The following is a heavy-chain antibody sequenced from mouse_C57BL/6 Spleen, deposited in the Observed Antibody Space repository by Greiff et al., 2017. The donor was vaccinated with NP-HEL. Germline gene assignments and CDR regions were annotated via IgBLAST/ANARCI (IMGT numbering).Heavy chain of an antibody. J-gene: IGHJ3*01. CDR1: GYTFTSYW. V-gene: IGHV1-64*01. CDR3: ARQDGYYLFAY. D-gene: IGHD2-3*01. Sequence: QVQLQQPGAELVKPGASVKLSCKASGYTFTSYWMHWVKQRPGQGLEWVGMIRPSSGSTNYTEKFKSKATLTVDKSSSTAYMQLSSLTSEDSAVYYCARQDGYYLFAYWGQGTLVTVSA. CDR2: IRPSSGST.